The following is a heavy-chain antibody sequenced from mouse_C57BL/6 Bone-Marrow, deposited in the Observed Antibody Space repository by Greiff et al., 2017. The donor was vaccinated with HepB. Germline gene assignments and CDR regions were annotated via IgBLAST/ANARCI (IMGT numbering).Heavy chain of an antibody. J-gene: IGHJ4*01. CDR3: ARRPSYYSKTYYAMDY. CDR1: GYTFTSYW. D-gene: IGHD2-5*01. V-gene: IGHV1-64*01. Sequence: QVQLQQPGAELVKPGASVKLSCKASGYTFTSYWMHWVKQRPGQGLEWIGMIHPNSGSTNYNEKFKSKATLTVDKSSSTAYMQLSSLTSEDSAVYYCARRPSYYSKTYYAMDYWGQGTSVTVSS. CDR2: IHPNSGST.